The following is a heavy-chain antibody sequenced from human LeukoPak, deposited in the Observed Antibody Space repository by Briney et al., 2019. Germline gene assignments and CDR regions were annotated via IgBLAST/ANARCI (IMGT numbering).Heavy chain of an antibody. J-gene: IGHJ4*02. CDR1: GSTFSSYG. CDR3: ARDGGSYGDYYDS. CDR2: IWYDGSEK. Sequence: GGSLRLSCAASGSTFSSYGMHWVRQAPGKGLEGVAVIWYDGSEKYYGASVKGRFTISRDNSKNTVYLQMHSLRAEDTAVYYCARDGGSYGDYYDSWGQGTLVTVSS. V-gene: IGHV3-33*01. D-gene: IGHD1-26*01.